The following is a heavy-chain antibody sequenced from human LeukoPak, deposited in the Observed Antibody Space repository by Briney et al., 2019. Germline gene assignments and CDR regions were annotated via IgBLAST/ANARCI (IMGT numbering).Heavy chain of an antibody. CDR2: INHSGST. CDR1: GGSFSGYY. J-gene: IGHJ4*02. V-gene: IGHV4-34*01. Sequence: NPSETLSLTCAVYGGSFSGYYWSWIRQPPGKGLEWIGEINHSGSTNYNPSLKSRVTISVDTSKNQFSLKLSSVTAADTAVYYCARGRVVVVVAATPHFDYWGQGTLVTVSS. CDR3: ARGRVVVVVAATPHFDY. D-gene: IGHD2-15*01.